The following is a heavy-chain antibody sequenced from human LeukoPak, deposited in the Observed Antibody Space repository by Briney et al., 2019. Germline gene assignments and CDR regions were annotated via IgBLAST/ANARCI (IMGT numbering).Heavy chain of an antibody. V-gene: IGHV3-43*02. CDR1: GFTFDNYA. CDR2: ISGDGGST. Sequence: PGGSLRLSCAASGFTFDNYAMHWVRQAPGKGLEWVSLISGDGGSTYYADSVKGRFTISRDNAKNSLSLQMNSLRAEDTAVYYCARAHSSNFYSWLYWGQGTLVTVSS. CDR3: ARAHSSNFYSWLY. J-gene: IGHJ4*02. D-gene: IGHD6-13*01.